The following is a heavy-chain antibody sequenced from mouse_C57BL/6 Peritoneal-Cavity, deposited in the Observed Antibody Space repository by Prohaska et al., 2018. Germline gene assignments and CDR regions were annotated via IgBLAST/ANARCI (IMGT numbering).Heavy chain of an antibody. D-gene: IGHD2-1*01. J-gene: IGHJ4*01. CDR3: ACNYDAMDY. CDR2: IYPSDSET. V-gene: IGHV1-61*01. CDR1: GYTFTSYW. Sequence: QVQLQQPGAELVRPESSVKLSCKASGYTFTSYWMDWVKQRPGQGLEWIVNIYPSDSETHYNQKFKDKATLTVDKSSSTAYMQLSSLTSEDSAVYYCACNYDAMDYLGQGASVTVSS.